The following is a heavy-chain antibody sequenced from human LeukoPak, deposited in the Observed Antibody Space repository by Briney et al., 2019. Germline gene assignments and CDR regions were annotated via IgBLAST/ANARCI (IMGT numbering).Heavy chain of an antibody. CDR2: INHSGST. D-gene: IGHD3-22*01. CDR1: GGSFSGYY. CDR3: ARNPGYYYHRVRDSAFDI. V-gene: IGHV4-34*01. J-gene: IGHJ3*02. Sequence: SETLSLTCAVYGGSFSGYYWSWLRQPPGKGLDWIGEINHSGSTNYNPSLKSRVTISVDTSKNQSSLKLSSVTAADTAVYYCARNPGYYYHRVRDSAFDIWGQGTMVTVSS.